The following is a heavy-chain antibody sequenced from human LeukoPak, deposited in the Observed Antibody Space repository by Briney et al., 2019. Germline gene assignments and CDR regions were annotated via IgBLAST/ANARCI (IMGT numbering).Heavy chain of an antibody. Sequence: SETLSLTCAVYGGSSSGYYWSWIRQPPGKGLEWIGKISHSGSTNYNASLESRVTISLDSFKNQFSLKLTSVTAADTAVYYCARVDGYSYVSGNFYNYWFDPWGQGTLVTVSS. CDR2: ISHSGST. CDR3: ARVDGYSYVSGNFYNYWFDP. D-gene: IGHD3-10*01. CDR1: GGSSSGYY. V-gene: IGHV4-34*01. J-gene: IGHJ5*02.